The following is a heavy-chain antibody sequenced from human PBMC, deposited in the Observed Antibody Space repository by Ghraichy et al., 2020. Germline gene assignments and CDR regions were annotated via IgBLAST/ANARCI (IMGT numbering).Heavy chain of an antibody. CDR3: ARDFAYCSRTSCYIPPPNYNYYGMDV. CDR1: GFTFSSYS. D-gene: IGHD2-2*02. J-gene: IGHJ6*02. Sequence: LTCAASGFTFSSYSMNWVRQAPGKGLEWVSYISSSSSTIYYADSVKGRFTISRDNAKNSLYLQMNSLRDEDTAVYYCARDFAYCSRTSCYIPPPNYNYYGMDVWRQGTTVTVSS. V-gene: IGHV3-48*02. CDR2: ISSSSSTI.